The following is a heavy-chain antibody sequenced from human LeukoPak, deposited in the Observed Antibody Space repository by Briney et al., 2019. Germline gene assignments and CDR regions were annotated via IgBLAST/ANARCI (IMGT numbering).Heavy chain of an antibody. CDR3: AKARDGYNYPYYYGMDV. CDR2: ISADGGST. CDR1: GFIFSSCA. D-gene: IGHD5-24*01. J-gene: IGHJ6*02. Sequence: GGSLRLSCSASGFIFSSCAVSWVRQVPGKGLQWVSAISADGGSTHYADSVKGRFTISRDNSKNTLYLQMNNLRAEDTAVYYCAKARDGYNYPYYYGMDVWGQGTTVTVSS. V-gene: IGHV3-23*01.